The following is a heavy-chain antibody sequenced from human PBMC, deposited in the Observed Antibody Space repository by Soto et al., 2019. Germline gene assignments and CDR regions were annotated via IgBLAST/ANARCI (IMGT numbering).Heavy chain of an antibody. J-gene: IGHJ4*02. CDR2: IIPIFGTA. V-gene: IGHV1-69*13. CDR1: GGTFSSYA. D-gene: IGHD1-26*01. CDR3: ARDQNGSPHFDY. Sequence: SVKVSCKASGGTFSSYAISWVRQAPGQGLEWMGGIIPIFGTANYAQKFQGRVTITADESTSTAYMELSSLRSEDTAVYYCARDQNGSPHFDYWGQGTLVTVSS.